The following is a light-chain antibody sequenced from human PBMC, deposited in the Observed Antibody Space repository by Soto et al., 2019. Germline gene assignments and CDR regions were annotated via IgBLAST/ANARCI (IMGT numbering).Light chain of an antibody. CDR3: QQFNSYPIT. CDR1: QSISSW. CDR2: KAS. Sequence: DIQMTQSPSTLSASVGDRVTITCRASQSISSWLAWYQQKPGKAPKLLIYKASNLESGVPSRFSGIGSGTEFTLTIGGLQPDDFATYYCQQFNSYPITFGQGTRLEIK. J-gene: IGKJ5*01. V-gene: IGKV1-5*03.